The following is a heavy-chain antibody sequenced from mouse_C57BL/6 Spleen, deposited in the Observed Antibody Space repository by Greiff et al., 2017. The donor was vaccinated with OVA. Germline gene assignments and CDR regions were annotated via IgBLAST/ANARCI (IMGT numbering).Heavy chain of an antibody. D-gene: IGHD2-4*01. J-gene: IGHJ2*01. CDR2: ISDGGSYT. V-gene: IGHV5-4*01. CDR1: GFTFSSYA. Sequence: EVQLVESGGGLVKPGGSLKLSCAASGFTFSSYAMSWVRQTPEKRLEWVATISDGGSYTYYPDNVKGRFTISRDNTKNNLYLQMSHLKSEDTAMYYCARAYDYDGGNYFDYWGQGTTLTVSS. CDR3: ARAYDYDGGNYFDY.